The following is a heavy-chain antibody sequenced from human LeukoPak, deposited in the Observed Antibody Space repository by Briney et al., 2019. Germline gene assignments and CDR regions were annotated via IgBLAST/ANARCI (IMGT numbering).Heavy chain of an antibody. V-gene: IGHV3-21*01. D-gene: IGHD5-18*01. CDR1: GFTFINYG. Sequence: GGSLRLSCAASGFTFINYGINWVRQAPGKGLEWVSSISSSSSYIYYADSVKGRFTISRDNAKNSLYLQMNSLRAEDTAVYYCAREDTAMVMFDYWGQGTLVTVSS. J-gene: IGHJ4*02. CDR3: AREDTAMVMFDY. CDR2: ISSSSSYI.